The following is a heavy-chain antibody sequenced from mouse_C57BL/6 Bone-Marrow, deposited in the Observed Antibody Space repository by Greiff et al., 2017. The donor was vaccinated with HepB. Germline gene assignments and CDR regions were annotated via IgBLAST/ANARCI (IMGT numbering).Heavy chain of an antibody. D-gene: IGHD1-1*01. CDR3: NTEGYYYGGYCDV. J-gene: IGHJ1*03. CDR1: GSNIKDDY. Sequence: EVQLQQSGAELVRPGASVKLSCTASGSNIKDDYMHWVKQRPEQGLEWLGWIDPENGDTEYASKFQGKATITADTSSNTAYLQLSSLTSEDTAVYYCNTEGYYYGGYCDVWGTGTTVTVSS. CDR2: IDPENGDT. V-gene: IGHV14-4*01.